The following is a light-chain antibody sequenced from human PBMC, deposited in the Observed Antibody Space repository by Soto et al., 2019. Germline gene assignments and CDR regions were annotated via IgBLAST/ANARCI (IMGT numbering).Light chain of an antibody. J-gene: IGKJ3*01. CDR3: QQYYTTPVT. V-gene: IGKV4-1*01. Sequence: PATLAVSLGERATINCKSSQNVLYSSNNKNYLAWYQQKPGQPPKLLIYWASTRESGVPDRFSGSGSGTDFTLTISSLQAEDVALYYCQQYYTTPVTFGPGTKVDIK. CDR2: WAS. CDR1: QNVLYSSNNKNY.